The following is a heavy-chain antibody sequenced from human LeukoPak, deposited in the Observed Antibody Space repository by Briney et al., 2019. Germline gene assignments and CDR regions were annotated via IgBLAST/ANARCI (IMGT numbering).Heavy chain of an antibody. CDR1: GYTFTIYE. CDR3: ARAFSSSSKGGNYYYYMDV. D-gene: IGHD2-2*01. V-gene: IGHV1-8*01. Sequence: ASVKVSCKASGYTFTIYEINWVRQTTGQGLEWMGWLNPNSGNTGYAQKFQGRVTMTRNTSISTAYMELSSLRSEDTAVYYCARAFSSSSKGGNYYYYMDVWGEGTTVTVSS. J-gene: IGHJ6*03. CDR2: LNPNSGNT.